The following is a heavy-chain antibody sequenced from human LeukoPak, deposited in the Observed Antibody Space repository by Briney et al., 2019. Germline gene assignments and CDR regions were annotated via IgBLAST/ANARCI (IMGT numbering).Heavy chain of an antibody. J-gene: IGHJ5*02. D-gene: IGHD3-16*01. Sequence: ASVKVSCKASGGTFSSYAISWVRQAPGQGLEWMGGIIPIFGTANYAQKFQGRVTITADESTSTAYMELSSLRSEDTAVYYCARGRTLAGSRRPGYNWFDPWGQGTLVTVSS. CDR2: IIPIFGTA. V-gene: IGHV1-69*13. CDR1: GGTFSSYA. CDR3: ARGRTLAGSRRPGYNWFDP.